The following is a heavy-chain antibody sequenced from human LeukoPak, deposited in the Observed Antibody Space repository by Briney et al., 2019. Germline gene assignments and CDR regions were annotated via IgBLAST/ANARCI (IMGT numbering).Heavy chain of an antibody. Sequence: GGSLRLSCTDSGLDFSKYAINWVRQAPGKGLEWVSVICGNGGTTHYADSVKGRFTISRDNSNNTVFLQMNSLRAEDTAVYYCAKDRFGSGSLKSLFDYWGQGTLVTVSS. CDR2: ICGNGGTT. CDR3: AKDRFGSGSLKSLFDY. D-gene: IGHD3-10*01. J-gene: IGHJ4*02. V-gene: IGHV3-23*01. CDR1: GLDFSKYA.